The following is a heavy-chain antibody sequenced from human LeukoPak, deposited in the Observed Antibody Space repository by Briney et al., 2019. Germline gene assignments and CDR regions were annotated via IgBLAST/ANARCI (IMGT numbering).Heavy chain of an antibody. CDR1: GGSFSGYY. CDR2: INHSGRT. V-gene: IGHV4-34*01. Sequence: PSETLSLTCAVYGGSFSGYYWSWIRQPPGKGLEWMGEINHSGRTSYNPSLKSRVTISVDTSKNQFSLKLSSVTAADTAVYYCALLREDLIYYYYGMDVWGQGTTVTVSS. J-gene: IGHJ6*02. CDR3: ALLREDLIYYYYGMDV. D-gene: IGHD1-26*01.